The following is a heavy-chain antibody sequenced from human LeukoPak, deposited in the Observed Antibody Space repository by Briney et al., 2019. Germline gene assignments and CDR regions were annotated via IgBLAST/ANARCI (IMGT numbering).Heavy chain of an antibody. CDR3: ATHYAGSPSNYFDY. Sequence: SETLSLTCTVSGGSISSNYWSWIRQPAGKGLEWTGRIYSSGSTNYNPSLKSRVSMSVDTPKNQFSLKLSSVTAADTAIYFCATHYAGSPSNYFDYWGQGTLVTVSS. D-gene: IGHD3-10*01. CDR2: IYSSGST. CDR1: GGSISSNY. V-gene: IGHV4-4*07. J-gene: IGHJ4*02.